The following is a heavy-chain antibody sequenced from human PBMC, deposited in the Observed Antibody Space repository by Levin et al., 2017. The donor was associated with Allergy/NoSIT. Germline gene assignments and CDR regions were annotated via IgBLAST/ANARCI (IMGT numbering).Heavy chain of an antibody. D-gene: IGHD6-25*01. V-gene: IGHV4-39*01. CDR3: ARAGIAAAATDY. CDR2: IYNSGST. CDR1: GGSISTSSDY. J-gene: IGHJ4*02. Sequence: SETLSLTCTVSGGSISTSSDYWGWIRQPPGKGLEWIGSIYNSGSTFYNPSLKSRVTISVDTSKNQVSLKLSSVTAADTAVYYCARAGIAAAATDYWGQGTLVTVSS.